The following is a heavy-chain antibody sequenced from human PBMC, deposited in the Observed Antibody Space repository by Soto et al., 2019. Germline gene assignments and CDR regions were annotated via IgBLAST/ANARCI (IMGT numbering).Heavy chain of an antibody. J-gene: IGHJ4*02. CDR2: IIPILGIA. CDR1: GGTFSSYT. V-gene: IGHV1-69*04. D-gene: IGHD6-19*01. Sequence: ASVKVSCKASGGTFSSYTISWVRQAPGQGLEWMGRIIPILGIANYAQKFQGRVTITADKSTSTAYMELSSLRSEDTAVYYCARELDSSGFLYDYWGQGTLVTVSS. CDR3: ARELDSSGFLYDY.